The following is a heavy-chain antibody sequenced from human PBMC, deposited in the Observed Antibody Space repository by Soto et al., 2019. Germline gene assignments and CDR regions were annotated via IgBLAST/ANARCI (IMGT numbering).Heavy chain of an antibody. D-gene: IGHD6-19*01. CDR1: GFTFSSYG. V-gene: IGHV3-33*01. Sequence: GGSLRLSCAASGFTFSSYGMHWVRQAPGKGLEWVAVIWYDGSNKYYADSVKGRFTISRDNSKNTLYLQMNSLRAEDTAVYYCARAKRSIAVADAFDPWGQGTLVTVSS. CDR2: IWYDGSNK. J-gene: IGHJ5*02. CDR3: ARAKRSIAVADAFDP.